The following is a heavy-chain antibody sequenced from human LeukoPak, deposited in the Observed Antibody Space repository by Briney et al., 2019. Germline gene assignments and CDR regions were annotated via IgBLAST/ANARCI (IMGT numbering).Heavy chain of an antibody. D-gene: IGHD6-13*01. Sequence: GGSLRLSCAGSGITFSSYSMNWVRQAPGKGLEWVSSISSSSSYIYYADSVKGRFTISRDNAKNSLYLQMNSLRAEDTAVYYCARTPLGGYSSSWDSHWGQGTLVTVSS. CDR1: GITFSSYS. V-gene: IGHV3-21*01. J-gene: IGHJ4*02. CDR2: ISSSSSYI. CDR3: ARTPLGGYSSSWDSH.